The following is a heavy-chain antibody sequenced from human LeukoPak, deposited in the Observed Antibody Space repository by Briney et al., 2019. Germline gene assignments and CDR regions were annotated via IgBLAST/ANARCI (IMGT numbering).Heavy chain of an antibody. J-gene: IGHJ4*02. V-gene: IGHV3-7*01. Sequence: GGSLRLSCAASGFTFSSYWMSWVRQAPGKGLGWVANIKQDGSEKYYVDSVKGRFTISRDNAKNSLYLQMNSLRAEDTAVYYCARVGYSGYEDYWGQGTLVTVSS. D-gene: IGHD5-12*01. CDR1: GFTFSSYW. CDR3: ARVGYSGYEDY. CDR2: IKQDGSEK.